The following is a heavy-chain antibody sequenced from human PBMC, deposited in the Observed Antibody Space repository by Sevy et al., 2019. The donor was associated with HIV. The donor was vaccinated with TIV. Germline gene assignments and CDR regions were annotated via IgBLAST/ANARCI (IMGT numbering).Heavy chain of an antibody. CDR3: AREVGSGYYYMPFDY. D-gene: IGHD3-22*01. CDR1: GFTFSSYA. J-gene: IGHJ4*02. Sequence: GGSLRLSCAASGFTFSSYAMHWVRQAPGKGLEWVAVISYDGSNKYYAESVKGRFTISRDNTKNTLYLQMNSLRAEDTALYYCAREVGSGYYYMPFDYWGQGTLVTVSS. V-gene: IGHV3-30-3*01. CDR2: ISYDGSNK.